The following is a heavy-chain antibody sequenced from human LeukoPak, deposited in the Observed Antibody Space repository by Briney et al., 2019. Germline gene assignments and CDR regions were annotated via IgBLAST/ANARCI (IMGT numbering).Heavy chain of an antibody. D-gene: IGHD3-9*01. CDR3: ARDRLHYDSLTGYPAD. Sequence: QSGGSLRLSCADSGFTVSSNYMRWVRQAPGKGLEWVSVIYIGGSTHYADSVKGRFTISRDNSKDTPYLQMNSLRGEDTAVYYCARDRLHYDSLTGYPADWGQGTLVTVSS. CDR1: GFTVSSNY. J-gene: IGHJ4*02. CDR2: IYIGGST. V-gene: IGHV3-66*01.